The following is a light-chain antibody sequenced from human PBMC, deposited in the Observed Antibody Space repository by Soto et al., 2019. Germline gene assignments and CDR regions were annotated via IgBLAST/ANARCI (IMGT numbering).Light chain of an antibody. V-gene: IGKV3-20*01. CDR1: ESISSSY. J-gene: IGKJ2*01. CDR3: QQYGGWHPIT. Sequence: EIVMTQSPATLSLSPGEGATLSCRASESISSSYSAWYQQRPRQPPSLLIYAASSRAAGIPVRFSGSGSGADFTLTISRLQSEDFAVYYCQQYGGWHPITFGQGTKVQIK. CDR2: AAS.